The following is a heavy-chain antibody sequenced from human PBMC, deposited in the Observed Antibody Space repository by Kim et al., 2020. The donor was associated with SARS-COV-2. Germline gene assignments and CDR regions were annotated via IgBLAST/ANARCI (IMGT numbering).Heavy chain of an antibody. D-gene: IGHD2-2*01. CDR1: GFTFSSYG. V-gene: IGHV3-33*06. Sequence: GGSLRLSCAASGFTFSSYGMHWVRQAPGKGLEWVAVIWYDGSKKNYAESVKGRFTISRDNSKNTLYLQMNSLRGDDTAVYYCAKIAVVGLHRGYFDYWGQGTLVTVSS. J-gene: IGHJ4*02. CDR2: IWYDGSKK. CDR3: AKIAVVGLHRGYFDY.